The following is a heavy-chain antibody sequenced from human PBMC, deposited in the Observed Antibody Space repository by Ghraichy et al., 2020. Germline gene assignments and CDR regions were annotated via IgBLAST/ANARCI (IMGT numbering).Heavy chain of an antibody. D-gene: IGHD3-10*01. J-gene: IGHJ4*02. CDR2: INTGNGNT. CDR1: GYTFTSYT. CDR3: ARGQPTYGYHYFDY. V-gene: IGHV1-3*04. Sequence: ASVKVSCKTSGYTFTSYTMHWVRQAPGQRLEWMGWINTGNGNTKYSQKLQGRVTISTDTSASTAYMELSSLRSEDTAVYYCARGQPTYGYHYFDYWGQGTLVTVSS.